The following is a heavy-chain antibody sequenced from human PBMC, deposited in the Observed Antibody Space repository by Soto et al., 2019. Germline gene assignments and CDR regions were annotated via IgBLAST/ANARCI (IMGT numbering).Heavy chain of an antibody. J-gene: IGHJ4*02. CDR2: ISAYSGKT. D-gene: IGHD4-17*01. CDR1: GYNFFGYG. V-gene: IGHV1-18*01. Sequence: QVQLVQSGAEVKEPGASVKVSCKASGYNFFGYGLSWVRQAPGQGLEWMGWISAYSGKTNYAQKLEGRVTMTKDTSTSTAYMDLRSLRSDDTAVYYWARKNDYGDFDYWGQGTLVTVSS. CDR3: ARKNDYGDFDY.